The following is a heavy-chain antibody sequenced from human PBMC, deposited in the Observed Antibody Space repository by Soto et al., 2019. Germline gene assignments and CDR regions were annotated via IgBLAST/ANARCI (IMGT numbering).Heavy chain of an antibody. V-gene: IGHV3-30-3*01. J-gene: IGHJ6*02. CDR3: AGGGKLPTPYYYGMDV. CDR2: ISYDGSNK. CDR1: GFTFSSYA. D-gene: IGHD1-26*01. Sequence: SLRLSCAASGFTFSSYAMHWVRQAPGKGLEWVAVISYDGSNKYYADSVKGRFTISRDNSKNTLYLQMNSLRAEDTAVYYCAGGGKLPTPYYYGMDVWGQGTTVTVSS.